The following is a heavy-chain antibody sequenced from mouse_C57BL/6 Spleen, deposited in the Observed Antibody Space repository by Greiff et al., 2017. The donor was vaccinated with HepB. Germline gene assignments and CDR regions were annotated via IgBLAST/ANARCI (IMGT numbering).Heavy chain of an antibody. CDR2: IYPGSGST. CDR3: ARGQLRLRYAMDY. V-gene: IGHV1-55*01. CDR1: GYTFTSYW. Sequence: VQLQQSGAELVKPGASVKMSCKASGYTFTSYWITWVKQRPGQGLEWIGDIYPGSGSTNYNEKFKSKATLTVDTSSSTAYMQLSSLTSEDSAVYYCARGQLRLRYAMDYWGQGTSVTVSS. J-gene: IGHJ4*01. D-gene: IGHD3-2*02.